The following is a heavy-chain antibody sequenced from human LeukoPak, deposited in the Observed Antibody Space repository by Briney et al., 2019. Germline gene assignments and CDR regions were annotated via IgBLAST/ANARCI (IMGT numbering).Heavy chain of an antibody. V-gene: IGHV4-34*01. CDR3: ARGGYCSSTSCYVDY. J-gene: IGHJ4*02. Sequence: PSETLSLTCAVYGGSFSGYYWSWIRQPPGKGLEWIGGINHSGSTNYNPSLKSRVTISVDTSKNQFSLKLSSVTAADTAVYYCARGGYCSSTSCYVDYWGQGTLVTVSS. CDR1: GGSFSGYY. D-gene: IGHD2-2*01. CDR2: INHSGST.